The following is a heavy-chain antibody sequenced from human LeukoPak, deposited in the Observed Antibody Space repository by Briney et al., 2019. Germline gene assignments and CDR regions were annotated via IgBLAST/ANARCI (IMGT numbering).Heavy chain of an antibody. Sequence: GGSLRLSCAASRFTFSNYVMHWVRQAPGKGLEWVAVISYDGSDKYYADSVKGRFTICRDNSKNTLYLQMNSLRAEDTAVYCCAKDPRRYSRTGGYFDYWGQGTLVTVSS. J-gene: IGHJ4*02. CDR2: ISYDGSDK. D-gene: IGHD6-13*01. CDR1: RFTFSNYV. CDR3: AKDPRRYSRTGGYFDY. V-gene: IGHV3-30*18.